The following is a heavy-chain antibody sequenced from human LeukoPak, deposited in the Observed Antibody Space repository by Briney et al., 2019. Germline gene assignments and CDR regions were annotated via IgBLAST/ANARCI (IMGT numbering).Heavy chain of an antibody. D-gene: IGHD3-10*01. Sequence: SETLSLTCTVSGGSISSSSYYWGWIRQPPGKGLEWIGSIYYSGSTYYNPSLKSRVTISVDTSKNQFSLKLSSVTAVDTAVYYCARRELLSTPDAFDIWGQGTMVTVSS. CDR3: ARRELLSTPDAFDI. CDR1: GGSISSSSYY. J-gene: IGHJ3*02. V-gene: IGHV4-39*01. CDR2: IYYSGST.